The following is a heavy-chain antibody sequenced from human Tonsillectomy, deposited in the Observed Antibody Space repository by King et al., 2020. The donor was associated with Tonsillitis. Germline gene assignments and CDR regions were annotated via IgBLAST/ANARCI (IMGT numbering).Heavy chain of an antibody. CDR2: ITSSSNYI. J-gene: IGHJ4*02. Sequence: VQLVESGGGLVKPGGSLRLSCAASGFTFSSYSMNWVRQAPGKGLEWVSSITSSSNYIYYADSVMGRFTISRDNAKNSLYLQMNSLRAEDTAVYYCARRRYYDGSGYNDAWGQGTLVTVSS. V-gene: IGHV3-21*01. D-gene: IGHD3-22*01. CDR3: ARRRYYDGSGYNDA. CDR1: GFTFSSYS.